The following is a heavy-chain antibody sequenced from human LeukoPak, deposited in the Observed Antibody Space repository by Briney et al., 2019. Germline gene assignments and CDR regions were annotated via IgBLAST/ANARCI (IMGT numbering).Heavy chain of an antibody. CDR1: GFTVSSNY. D-gene: IGHD6-6*01. V-gene: IGHV3-15*01. CDR2: IKSKTDGGIT. Sequence: GGSLRLSCAASGFTVSSNYMSWVRQAPGKGLEWVGRIKSKTDGGITDYAAPVKGRFTISRDDSKNTLYLQMNSLKTEDTAVYYCTTDVAARPPFDYWGQGTLVTVSS. J-gene: IGHJ4*02. CDR3: TTDVAARPPFDY.